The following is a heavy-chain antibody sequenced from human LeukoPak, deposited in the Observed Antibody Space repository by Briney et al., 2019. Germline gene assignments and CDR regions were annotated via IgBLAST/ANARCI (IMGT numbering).Heavy chain of an antibody. J-gene: IGHJ6*03. CDR2: IRYDGSNK. D-gene: IGHD2-15*01. CDR1: GFTFSSYG. CDR3: AKADCSGGSCYSGGLGYMDV. V-gene: IGHV3-30*02. Sequence: GGSLRLSCAASGFTFSSYGMHWVRQAPGKGLEWVAFIRYDGSNKYYADSVKGRFTISRDNSKNTLYLQMNSLRAEDTAVYYCAKADCSGGSCYSGGLGYMDVWGKGTTVTISS.